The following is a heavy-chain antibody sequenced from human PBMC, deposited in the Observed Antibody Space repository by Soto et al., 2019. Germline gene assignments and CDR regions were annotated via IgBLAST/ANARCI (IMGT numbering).Heavy chain of an antibody. J-gene: IGHJ4*02. CDR2: INAGNGNT. CDR1: GYTFTSYA. CDR3: ARGSRGQQLAFDY. V-gene: IGHV1-3*01. Sequence: ASVKVSCKASGYTFTSYAMRWVRQAPGQRLEWMGWINAGNGNTKYSQKFQGRVTITRDTSASTAYMELSSLRSEDTAVYYCARGSRGQQLAFDYWGQGTLVTVSS. D-gene: IGHD6-13*01.